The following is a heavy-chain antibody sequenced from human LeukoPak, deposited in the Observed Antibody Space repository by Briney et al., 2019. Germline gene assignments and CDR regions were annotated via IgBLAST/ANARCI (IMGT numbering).Heavy chain of an antibody. Sequence: GASVKVSCKASGYTFTDYYMHWVQQAPGKRLEWMGRVDPADGEAAYAEKFQGRVTITADPSRATAYMELASLRSEDTAMYYGVTEGYCTSDSCYFHWGQGTLVTVSS. D-gene: IGHD2-2*01. V-gene: IGHV1-69-2*01. CDR1: GYTFTDYY. J-gene: IGHJ4*02. CDR3: VTEGYCTSDSCYFH. CDR2: VDPADGEA.